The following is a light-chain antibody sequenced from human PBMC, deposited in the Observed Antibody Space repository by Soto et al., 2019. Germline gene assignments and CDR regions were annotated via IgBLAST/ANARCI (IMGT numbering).Light chain of an antibody. CDR3: TSYTSNSTLV. J-gene: IGLJ3*02. V-gene: IGLV2-14*03. CDR1: TSDVGGYNY. CDR2: DVT. Sequence: QSALTQPASASGSPGRSITIFCTGTTSDVGGYNYVSWYQQHPGKAPKLIIFDVTDRPSGVSDRFSGSESGNTASLTITGVQAEDEADYYCTSYTSNSTLVFGGGTKLTVL.